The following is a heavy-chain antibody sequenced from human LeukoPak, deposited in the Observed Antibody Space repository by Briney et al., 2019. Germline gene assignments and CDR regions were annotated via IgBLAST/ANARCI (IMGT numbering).Heavy chain of an antibody. Sequence: GGSLRLSCAASGFTVSSKYMSWVRQAPGKGLEWVSIIHSGSSTYYADSVKGRFTISRDNAKNSLYLQMNSLRAEDTAVYYCARDIAEGGPGDYWGQGTLVTVSS. V-gene: IGHV3-53*01. CDR3: ARDIAEGGPGDY. CDR2: IHSGSST. D-gene: IGHD6-13*01. J-gene: IGHJ4*02. CDR1: GFTVSSKY.